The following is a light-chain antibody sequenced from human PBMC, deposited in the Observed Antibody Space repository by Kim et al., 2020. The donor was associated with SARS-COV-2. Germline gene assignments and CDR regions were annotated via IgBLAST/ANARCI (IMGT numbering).Light chain of an antibody. Sequence: QSALTQPASVSGSPGQSITISCTGTSSDVGSYNLVSWYQQHPGKAPKLMIFDVTKRPSGVSDRFSGSKSGNTASLTISGLQAEDEADYYCFSYSSSSTVVIGGGTQLTVL. J-gene: IGLJ3*02. CDR3: FSYSSSSTVV. CDR1: SSDVGSYNL. CDR2: DVT. V-gene: IGLV2-23*02.